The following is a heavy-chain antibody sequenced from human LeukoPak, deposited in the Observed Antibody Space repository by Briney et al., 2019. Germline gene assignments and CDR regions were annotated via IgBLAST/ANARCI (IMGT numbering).Heavy chain of an antibody. CDR3: ARINRDGYNYGGGQNDY. J-gene: IGHJ4*02. CDR1: GGSISSGSYY. Sequence: SETLSLTCTVSGGSISSGSYYLSWIRQPAGKGLEWIGRIYTSGSTNYNPSLKSRVTISVDTSKNQFSLKLSSVTAADTAVYYCARINRDGYNYGGGQNDYWGQGTLVTVSS. CDR2: IYTSGST. D-gene: IGHD5-24*01. V-gene: IGHV4-61*02.